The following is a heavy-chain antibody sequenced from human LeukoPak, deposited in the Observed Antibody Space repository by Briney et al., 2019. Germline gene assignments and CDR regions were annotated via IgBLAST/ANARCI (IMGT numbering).Heavy chain of an antibody. CDR2: IYPGDSDT. D-gene: IGHD3-10*01. Sequence: GESLKISCKGSGYSFTSYWIGWVRQMPGKGLEWMGIIYPGDSDTRYSPSFQGQVTISADKSISTAYLQWSSLKASDTAMYYCGRTYGSGSFYSNAPPPPGYWGQGTLVTVSS. J-gene: IGHJ4*02. CDR3: GRTYGSGSFYSNAPPPPGY. V-gene: IGHV5-51*01. CDR1: GYSFTSYW.